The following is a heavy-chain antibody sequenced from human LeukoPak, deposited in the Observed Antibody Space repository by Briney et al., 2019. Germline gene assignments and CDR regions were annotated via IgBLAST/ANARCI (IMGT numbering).Heavy chain of an antibody. CDR1: GFTFSTYS. Sequence: PGGSLRLSCAASGFTFSTYSMNSGRQAPGKGLEWVSSISSSSRDIYYADSVKGRFTISRDNAKNSLYLQMNSLRAEDTAVYYCARDCSSTSCYFDAFDIWGQGTMVTVSS. CDR2: ISSSSRDI. D-gene: IGHD2-2*01. CDR3: ARDCSSTSCYFDAFDI. V-gene: IGHV3-21*01. J-gene: IGHJ3*02.